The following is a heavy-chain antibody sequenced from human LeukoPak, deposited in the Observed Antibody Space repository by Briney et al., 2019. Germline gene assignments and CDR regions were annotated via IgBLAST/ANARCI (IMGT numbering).Heavy chain of an antibody. V-gene: IGHV4-59*01. CDR1: GGSISSYY. Sequence: SETLSLTCTVSGGSISSYYWSWIRQPPGKALEWIGYIYYSGTTNYNPSLKSRVTMSVDTSKNQFSLKLSSVTAADTAVYYCARLQYYYEEWGQGTLVTVSS. J-gene: IGHJ4*02. CDR3: ARLQYYYEE. D-gene: IGHD3-22*01. CDR2: IYYSGTT.